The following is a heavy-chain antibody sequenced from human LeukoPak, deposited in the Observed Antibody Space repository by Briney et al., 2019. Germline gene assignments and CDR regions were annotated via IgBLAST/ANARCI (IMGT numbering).Heavy chain of an antibody. J-gene: IGHJ4*02. Sequence: GGSLRLSCAASGFSFSGYWMHWVRQAPGKGLVWVSRINSDGSSTTYADSVKGRFTISGDNAKNSLYLQMNSLRAEDTAVYYCARDGYYNGYWGQGTLVTVSS. CDR2: INSDGSST. V-gene: IGHV3-74*01. CDR3: ARDGYYNGY. CDR1: GFSFSGYW. D-gene: IGHD2-2*03.